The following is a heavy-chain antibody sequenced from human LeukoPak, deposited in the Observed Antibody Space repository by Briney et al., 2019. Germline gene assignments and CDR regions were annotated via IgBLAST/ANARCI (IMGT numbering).Heavy chain of an antibody. D-gene: IGHD1-26*01. V-gene: IGHV1-69*13. CDR1: GGTFSSYA. CDR3: ASLRSGSYYFDY. CDR2: IIPIFGTA. Sequence: SVKVSCKASGGTFSSYAISWVRQAPGQGLEWMGGIIPIFGTANYAQKFQGRVTITADESTSTAYMELSSLRSEDTAVYYCASLRSGSYYFDYWGQGTLVTASS. J-gene: IGHJ4*02.